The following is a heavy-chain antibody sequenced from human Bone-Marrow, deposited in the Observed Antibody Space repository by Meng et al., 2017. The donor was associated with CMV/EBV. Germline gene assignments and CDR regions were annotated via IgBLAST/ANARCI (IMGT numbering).Heavy chain of an antibody. V-gene: IGHV1-8*01. J-gene: IGHJ6*02. CDR3: ARGGSYQLLSYYYYGMDV. CDR1: GYTFTSYD. D-gene: IGHD2-2*01. CDR2: MNPNSGNT. Sequence: VKVSCKASGYTFTSYDINWVRQATGQGLEWMGWMNPNSGNTGYAQKFQGRVTMTRNTSISTAYMELSSLRSEDTAVYYCARGGSYQLLSYYYYGMDVWGQGTTVTVSS.